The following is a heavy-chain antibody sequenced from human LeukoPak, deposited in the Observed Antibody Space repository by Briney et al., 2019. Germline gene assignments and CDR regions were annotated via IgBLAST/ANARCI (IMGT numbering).Heavy chain of an antibody. CDR1: GGSISGYY. J-gene: IGHJ3*02. V-gene: IGHV4-59*08. D-gene: IGHD1-26*01. CDR3: ARHDGSGSYSGVFDI. CDR2: IYYSGST. Sequence: PETLSLTCTVSGGSISGYYWSWIRQPPGKGLEWIGYIYYSGSTNYNPSLKSRVTISVDTSKNQFSLKLSCVTAADTAVYYCARHDGSGSYSGVFDIWGQGTMVTVSS.